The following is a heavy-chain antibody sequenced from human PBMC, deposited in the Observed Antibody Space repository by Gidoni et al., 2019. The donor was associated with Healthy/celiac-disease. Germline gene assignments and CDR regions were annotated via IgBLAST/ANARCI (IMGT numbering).Heavy chain of an antibody. Sequence: QVQLQESGPGLVKPSPTLSLTCTVSGGSISRGGYYWSWIRQHPGKGLEWIGYIYYSGSTYYNPSLKSRVTISVDTSKNQFSLKLSSVTAADTAVYYCASRVSSGSHIGDWFDPWGQGTLVTVSS. J-gene: IGHJ5*02. D-gene: IGHD3-10*01. CDR2: IYYSGST. CDR1: GGSISRGGYY. CDR3: ASRVSSGSHIGDWFDP. V-gene: IGHV4-31*03.